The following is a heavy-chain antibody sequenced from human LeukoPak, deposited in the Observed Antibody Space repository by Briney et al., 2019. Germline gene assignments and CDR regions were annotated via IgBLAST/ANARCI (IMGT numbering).Heavy chain of an antibody. CDR2: ISYDGSNK. CDR3: ARGPMTTVDY. J-gene: IGHJ4*02. D-gene: IGHD4-11*01. CDR1: GFTFSSYA. Sequence: PGGSLRLSCAASGFTFSSYAMHWVRQAPGKGLEWVAVISYDGSNKYYADSVKGRSTISRDNSKNTLYLQMNSLGAEDTAVYYCARGPMTTVDYWGQGTLVTVSS. V-gene: IGHV3-30*04.